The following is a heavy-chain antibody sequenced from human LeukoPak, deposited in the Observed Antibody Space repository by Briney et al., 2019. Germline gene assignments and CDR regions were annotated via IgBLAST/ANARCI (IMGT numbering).Heavy chain of an antibody. J-gene: IGHJ4*02. CDR2: IDLKTGDI. CDR3: ARDSPHQRFDY. Sequence: ASVKVSCKASGYTFIDYWIHWVRQAPGQGLEWMGRIDLKTGDITSAQKFQGRVTMTRDTSISTTYMDLSGLGTDDTADYYCARDSPHQRFDYWGQGTLVTVSS. V-gene: IGHV1-2*02. CDR1: GYTFIDYW.